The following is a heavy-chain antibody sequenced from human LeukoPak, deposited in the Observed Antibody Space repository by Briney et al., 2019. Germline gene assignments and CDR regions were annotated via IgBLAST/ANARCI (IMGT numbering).Heavy chain of an antibody. CDR1: GFTFSSYW. CDR3: VRVLDGG. CDR2: INNDGSIT. V-gene: IGHV3-74*01. Sequence: GGSLRLSCAASGFTFSSYWMHWVRQAPGKGLVWVSRINNDGSITIYADSVKGRFTISRDNAKNTLYLQMNSLRVEDTAVHYCVRVLDGGWGQGTLVTVSS. J-gene: IGHJ4*02. D-gene: IGHD3/OR15-3a*01.